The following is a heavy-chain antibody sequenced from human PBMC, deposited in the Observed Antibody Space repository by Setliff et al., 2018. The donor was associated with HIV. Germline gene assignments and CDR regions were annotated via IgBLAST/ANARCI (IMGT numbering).Heavy chain of an antibody. Sequence: GASVKVSCKASGYTFTSCFMHWVRQAPGQGLEWMGIINPSGGSTSYAQKFQGRVTMTRDTSTSTVYMELSSLRSEDTAVYYCARSRGSGGFDYWGQGTLVTVSS. J-gene: IGHJ4*02. V-gene: IGHV1-46*01. CDR1: GYTFTSCF. D-gene: IGHD1-26*01. CDR3: ARSRGSGGFDY. CDR2: INPSGGST.